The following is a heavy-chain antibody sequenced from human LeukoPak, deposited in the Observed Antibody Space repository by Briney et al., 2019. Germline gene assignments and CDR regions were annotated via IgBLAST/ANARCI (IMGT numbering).Heavy chain of an antibody. D-gene: IGHD5-12*01. J-gene: IGHJ6*03. CDR3: ARADPFGYSGYDFNSASYYYYYMDV. CDR2: IYSGGST. CDR1: VFTVSSNY. Sequence: GGSLRPSCAASVFTVSSNYMSWVRQAPGRGLEWVSVIYSGGSTYYADSVKGRFTISRDNSKNTLYLQMNSLRAEDTAVYYCARADPFGYSGYDFNSASYYYYYMDVWGKGTTVTISS. V-gene: IGHV3-53*01.